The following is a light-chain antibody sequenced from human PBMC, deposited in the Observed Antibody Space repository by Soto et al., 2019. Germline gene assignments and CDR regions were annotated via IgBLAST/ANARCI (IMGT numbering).Light chain of an antibody. CDR3: QQYDSSPLT. CDR1: QSVSSSY. Sequence: EIVLTQSPSTLSLSPGERATLSCRASQSVSSSYLSWYQQKPGQAPRLLIYGASSRATGIPDRFSGSGSGTDFTLTISRLETEDFAVYYCQQYDSSPLTFGGGTKVEIK. J-gene: IGKJ4*01. CDR2: GAS. V-gene: IGKV3-20*01.